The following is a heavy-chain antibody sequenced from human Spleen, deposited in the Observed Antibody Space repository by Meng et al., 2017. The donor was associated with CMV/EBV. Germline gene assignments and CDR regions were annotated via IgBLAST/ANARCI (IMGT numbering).Heavy chain of an antibody. CDR3: ARDSDWRYLYGFVRFDP. V-gene: IGHV4-59*12. CDR2: IYYSGST. Sequence: SETLSLTCTVSGGSISSYYWSWIRQPPGKGLEWIGYIYYSGSTYYNPSLKSRVTISVDTSKNQFSLKLRSVTAADTAMYYCARDSDWRYLYGFVRFDPWGQGTLVTVSS. CDR1: GGSISSYY. D-gene: IGHD5-18*01. J-gene: IGHJ5*02.